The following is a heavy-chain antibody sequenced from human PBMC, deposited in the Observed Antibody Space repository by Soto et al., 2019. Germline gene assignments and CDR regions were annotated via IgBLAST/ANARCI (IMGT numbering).Heavy chain of an antibody. CDR3: ARARGKLWLPDRQNPYGMDV. Sequence: QVQLVQSGAEVKKPGSSVKVSCKASGGTFSSYAISWVRQAPGQGLEWMGGIIPIFGTANYAQKFQGRVTITADESTSTAYMELSSLRSEDTAVYYCARARGKLWLPDRQNPYGMDVWGQGTTVTVSS. CDR2: IIPIFGTA. V-gene: IGHV1-69*12. CDR1: GGTFSSYA. J-gene: IGHJ6*02. D-gene: IGHD5-18*01.